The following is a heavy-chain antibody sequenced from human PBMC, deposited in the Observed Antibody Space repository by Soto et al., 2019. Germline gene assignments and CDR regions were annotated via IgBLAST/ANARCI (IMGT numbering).Heavy chain of an antibody. CDR3: ARARCSSGQCYYFDY. CDR2: ISRSGDRT. Sequence: EVQLVESGEGLVQPGGSLRLSCAASGVTFSSYNIHWIRQAPGKGLEFVSAISRSGDRTYYADSVKGRFTITRDNSKNTVWLQMGSLRAEDMAVYYCARARCSSGQCYYFDYCGRGALVSVSS. CDR1: GVTFSSYN. J-gene: IGHJ4*02. D-gene: IGHD2-15*01. V-gene: IGHV3-64*02.